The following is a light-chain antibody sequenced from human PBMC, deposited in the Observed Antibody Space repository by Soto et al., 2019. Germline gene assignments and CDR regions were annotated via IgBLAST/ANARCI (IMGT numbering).Light chain of an antibody. V-gene: IGKV1-6*01. CDR2: AAS. J-gene: IGKJ3*01. CDR1: QGIRND. Sequence: AIQMTQSPSSLSESVGDRVTITCRASQGIRNDLDWFQQKPGKAPKLLIYAASNLQSGVPARFSGSGSGRDFTLTISSLQPKDFATYYCLQKYFYPFTFGPGTKVDIK. CDR3: LQKYFYPFT.